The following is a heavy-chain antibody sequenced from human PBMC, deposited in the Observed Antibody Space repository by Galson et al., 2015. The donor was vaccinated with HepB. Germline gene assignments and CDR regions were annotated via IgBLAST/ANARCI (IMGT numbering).Heavy chain of an antibody. CDR1: GFTFRSDW. V-gene: IGHV3-74*01. Sequence: SLRLSCAASGFTFRSDWMHWVRQAPGEGLVWVSRRTCDGTHLTYADSVMGRFTISRDNAKNTLYLQMNSLRVEDTAVYYCARDARDFDAFDIWGQGTMVTVSS. CDR3: ARDARDFDAFDI. CDR2: RTCDGTHL. J-gene: IGHJ3*02.